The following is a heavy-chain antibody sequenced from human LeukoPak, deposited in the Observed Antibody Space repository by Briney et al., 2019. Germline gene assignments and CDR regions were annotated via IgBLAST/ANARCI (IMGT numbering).Heavy chain of an antibody. CDR1: GYTFTGYY. D-gene: IGHD6-13*01. CDR2: INPNSGGT. V-gene: IGHV1-2*02. Sequence: ASVKVSCKASGYTFTGYYMHWVRQAPGQGLEWIGWINPNSGGTNYAQKFQGRVTMTRDTSISTAYMELSRLRSDDTAVYYCARAEYSSSWYYYYMDVWGKGTTVTISS. J-gene: IGHJ6*03. CDR3: ARAEYSSSWYYYYMDV.